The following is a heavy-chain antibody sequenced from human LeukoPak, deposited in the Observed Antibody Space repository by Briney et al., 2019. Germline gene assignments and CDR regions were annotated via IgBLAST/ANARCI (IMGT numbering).Heavy chain of an antibody. Sequence: GGSLRLSCAASGFTFSSYGMHWVRQAPGKGLEWVAFVRYDGSNKYYADSVKGRFTISRDNAKNSLYLQMNSLRAEDTAVYYCAKVQSGWPRAYDYWGQGTLVTVSS. D-gene: IGHD6-19*01. V-gene: IGHV3-30*02. CDR1: GFTFSSYG. J-gene: IGHJ4*02. CDR3: AKVQSGWPRAYDY. CDR2: VRYDGSNK.